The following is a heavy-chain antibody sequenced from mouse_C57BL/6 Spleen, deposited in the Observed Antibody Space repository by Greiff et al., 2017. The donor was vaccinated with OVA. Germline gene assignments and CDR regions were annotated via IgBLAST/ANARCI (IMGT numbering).Heavy chain of an antibody. CDR1: GYTFTSYW. CDR2: IHPSDSDT. CDR3: SIGGGIYYGHFDY. V-gene: IGHV1-74*01. D-gene: IGHD2-1*01. Sequence: VQLQQPGAELVKPGASVKVSCKASGYTFTSYWMHWVKQRPGQGLEWIGRIHPSDSDTNYNQKFKSKATLTVDKSSSTADMQLSILTSEDSAVYDCSIGGGIYYGHFDYWGQGTPLTVSS. J-gene: IGHJ2*01.